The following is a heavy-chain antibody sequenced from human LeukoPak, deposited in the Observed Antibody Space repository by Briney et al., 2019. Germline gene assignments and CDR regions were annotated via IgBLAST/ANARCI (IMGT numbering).Heavy chain of an antibody. CDR1: GVTVSSNY. V-gene: IGHV3-53*01. J-gene: IGHJ4*02. CDR3: AKEGRGFDY. D-gene: IGHD3-10*01. Sequence: PGGALRLSCAASGVTVSSNYISWVRQAPGKGREWVSLIYTSGSTYYADSVKGRFTISRDNSKNTLYLQMNSLRAEDTAVYYCAKEGRGFDYWGQGTLVTVSS. CDR2: IYTSGST.